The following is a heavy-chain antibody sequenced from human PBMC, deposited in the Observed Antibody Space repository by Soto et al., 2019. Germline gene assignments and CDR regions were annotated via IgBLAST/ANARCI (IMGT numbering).Heavy chain of an antibody. D-gene: IGHD5-18*01. CDR3: AKEGDSYGYSWFDP. CDR1: GFTFSSYG. Sequence: GSLILSCAASGFTFSSYGMHWVRQAPGKGLEWVAVISYDGSNKYYADSVKGRFTISRDNSKNTLYLQMNSLRAEDTVVYYCAKEGDSYGYSWFDPWGQGTLVTVSS. J-gene: IGHJ5*02. V-gene: IGHV3-30*18. CDR2: ISYDGSNK.